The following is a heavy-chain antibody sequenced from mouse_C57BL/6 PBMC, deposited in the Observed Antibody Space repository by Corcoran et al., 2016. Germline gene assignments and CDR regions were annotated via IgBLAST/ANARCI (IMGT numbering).Heavy chain of an antibody. CDR2: ISYDGSN. CDR1: GYSITSGYY. J-gene: IGHJ2*01. Sequence: DVQLQESGPGLVKPSQSLSLTCSVTGYSITSGYYWNWIRQFPGNKLEWMGYISYDGSNNYNPSLKNRISITRDTSKNQFFLKLNSVTTEDTATYYCARDNYYGYFDYWGQGTTLTVSS. V-gene: IGHV3-6*01. D-gene: IGHD1-1*01. CDR3: ARDNYYGYFDY.